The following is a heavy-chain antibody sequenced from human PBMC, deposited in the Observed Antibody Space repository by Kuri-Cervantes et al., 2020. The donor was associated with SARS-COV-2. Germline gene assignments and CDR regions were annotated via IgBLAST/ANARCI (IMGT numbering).Heavy chain of an antibody. Sequence: GGSLRLSCAASGFTFSSYGMHWVRQAPGKGLEWVAVIWYDGSNKYYADSVKGRFTISRDNSKNTLYLQMNSLRAEDTAVYYCARDLPYYYDSSGYDSDYWGQGTLVTVSS. V-gene: IGHV3-33*08. D-gene: IGHD3-22*01. J-gene: IGHJ4*02. CDR3: ARDLPYYYDSSGYDSDY. CDR2: IWYDGSNK. CDR1: GFTFSSYG.